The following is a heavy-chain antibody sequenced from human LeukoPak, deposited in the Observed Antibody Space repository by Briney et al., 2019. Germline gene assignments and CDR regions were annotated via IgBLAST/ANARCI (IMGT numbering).Heavy chain of an antibody. V-gene: IGHV4-59*01. CDR2: IYYSGTT. CDR1: GGSISSYY. D-gene: IGHD4-17*01. J-gene: IGHJ6*03. Sequence: PSETLSLTCTVSGGSISSYYWNWIRQPPGKGLEWIGYIYYSGTTNYNPSLKSRVSMSVDTSKNQFSLKLSSVTAADTAVYYCARVTVYGEYYYYYYYMDVWGKGTTVTVSS. CDR3: ARVTVYGEYYYYYYYMDV.